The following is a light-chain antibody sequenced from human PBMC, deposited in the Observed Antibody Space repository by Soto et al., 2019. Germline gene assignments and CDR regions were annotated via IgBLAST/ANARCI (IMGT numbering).Light chain of an antibody. Sequence: QAVVTQPTSVSGAPGQRVSISCTGSSSNIGSGHDVHWYHHVPGAAPKPLIYGNNNRPSGVPDRFSGSKSGTSASLAITGLQAEDEGDYYCQSYDSLSGSVEFGGGTKLTVL. CDR3: QSYDSLSGSVE. CDR1: SSNIGSGHD. CDR2: GNN. J-gene: IGLJ2*01. V-gene: IGLV1-40*01.